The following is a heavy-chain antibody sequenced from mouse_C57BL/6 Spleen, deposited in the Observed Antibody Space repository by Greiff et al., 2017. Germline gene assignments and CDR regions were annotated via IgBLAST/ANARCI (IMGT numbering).Heavy chain of an antibody. CDR1: GYTFTGYW. CDR3: ASLYYYGSSYRFAY. J-gene: IGHJ3*01. V-gene: IGHV1-9*01. Sequence: QVQLQQSGAELMKPGASVKLSCKATGYTFTGYWIEWVKQRPGHGLEWLGEILPGSGSTNYNEKFKGKATFTADTSSNTAYMQLSSLTTEDSAIYYCASLYYYGSSYRFAYWGQGTLVTVSA. D-gene: IGHD1-1*01. CDR2: ILPGSGST.